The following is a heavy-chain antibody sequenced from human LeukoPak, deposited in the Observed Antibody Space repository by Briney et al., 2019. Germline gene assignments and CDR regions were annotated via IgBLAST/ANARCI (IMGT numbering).Heavy chain of an antibody. CDR1: GASVSSASY. CDR3: ARIHRYCSGGACYVLDN. CDR2: IYNGVNT. D-gene: IGHD2-15*01. V-gene: IGHV4-61*01. Sequence: NTSETLSLTCTVSGASVSSASYWTWIRQPPGKGVEWIAHIYNGVNTNYNPSLKSRVTISVDTSKNQFSLQLSSVTAADTAVYYCARIHRYCSGGACYVLDNWGQGTLVAVSS. J-gene: IGHJ4*02.